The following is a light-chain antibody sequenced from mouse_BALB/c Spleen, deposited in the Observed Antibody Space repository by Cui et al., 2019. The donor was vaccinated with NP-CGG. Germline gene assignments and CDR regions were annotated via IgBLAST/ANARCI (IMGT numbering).Light chain of an antibody. CDR2: GTN. CDR3: ALWYSNHWV. V-gene: IGLV1*01. CDR1: TGAVTTSNY. Sequence: AVLPQQSALTTSPGETVTLTCRSSTGAVTTSNYANWVQEKPDHLFTGLIGGTNNRTPGVPARFSGSLIGDKAALTITGAQTEDEAIYFCALWYSNHWVFGGGTTLTVL. J-gene: IGLJ1*01.